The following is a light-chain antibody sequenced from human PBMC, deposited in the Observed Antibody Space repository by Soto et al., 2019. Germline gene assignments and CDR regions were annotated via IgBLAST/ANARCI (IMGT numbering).Light chain of an antibody. CDR2: DVS. J-gene: IGKJ1*01. Sequence: DIQMTQSPSTLSASVGDSATITCRASPTINNWLAWYQQKPGKAPELLIYDVSTLKSGVPSRFSGSGSGTEFTLTISSLQPDDSATYYCQQYNSYSFGQGTKVDIK. CDR1: PTINNW. V-gene: IGKV1-5*01. CDR3: QQYNSYS.